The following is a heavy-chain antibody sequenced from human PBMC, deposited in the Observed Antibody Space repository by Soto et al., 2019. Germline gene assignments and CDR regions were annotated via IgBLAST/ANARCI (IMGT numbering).Heavy chain of an antibody. V-gene: IGHV3-11*03. Sequence: PGGSLRLSCAASGFTFSDYNMNWVRQAPGKGLEWVSYISSSGSSTNYADSVKGRFTVSRDNAKNSLYLQMNSLRAEDTAVYYCAKTLYYYDTSGYQWGQGTLVTVSS. CDR1: GFTFSDYN. CDR3: AKTLYYYDTSGYQ. J-gene: IGHJ4*02. CDR2: ISSSGSST. D-gene: IGHD3-22*01.